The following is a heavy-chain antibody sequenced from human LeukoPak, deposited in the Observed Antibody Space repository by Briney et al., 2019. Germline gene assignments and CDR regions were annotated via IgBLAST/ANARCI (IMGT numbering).Heavy chain of an antibody. J-gene: IGHJ5*02. CDR3: AKDFSDIVVVPAADPPYNWFDP. CDR1: GFIFRSYW. D-gene: IGHD2-2*01. V-gene: IGHV3-7*01. CDR2: IKQDGSEK. Sequence: GGSLRLSCAASGFIFRSYWMSWVRQAPGKGLEWVANIKQDGSEKYYVDSVKGRFTISRDNAKNSLYLQMNSLRAEDTAVYYCAKDFSDIVVVPAADPPYNWFDPWGQGTLVTVSS.